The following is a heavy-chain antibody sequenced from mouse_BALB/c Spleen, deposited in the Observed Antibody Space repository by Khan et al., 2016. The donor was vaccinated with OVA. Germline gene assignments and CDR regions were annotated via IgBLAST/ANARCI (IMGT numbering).Heavy chain of an antibody. V-gene: IGHV2-6-1*01. D-gene: IGHD2-10*01. Sequence: VKLEESGPGLVAPSQSLSITCTLSGFSLTNYGVHWVRQPPGKGLEWLVVIWSDGSTTYNSALKSRLTISKDNSKRQVFLKMNSLQTDDTGMYFCARQPYYHYNIMDYWGQGTSVTVSS. J-gene: IGHJ4*01. CDR1: GFSLTNYG. CDR2: IWSDGST. CDR3: ARQPYYHYNIMDY.